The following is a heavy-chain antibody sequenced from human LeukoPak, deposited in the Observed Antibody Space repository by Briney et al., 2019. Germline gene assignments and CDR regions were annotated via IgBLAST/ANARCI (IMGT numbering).Heavy chain of an antibody. CDR2: IYHSGST. Sequence: PSQTLSLTCAVSGGSISSGGYSWSWIRQPPGKGLEWIGYIYHSGSTYYNPSLKSRVTISVDRSKNQFSLKLSSVTAADTAVYYCARGSSGPIRVYFDYWGQGTLVTVSS. CDR3: ARGSSGPIRVYFDY. D-gene: IGHD6-19*01. CDR1: GGSISSGGYS. J-gene: IGHJ4*02. V-gene: IGHV4-30-2*01.